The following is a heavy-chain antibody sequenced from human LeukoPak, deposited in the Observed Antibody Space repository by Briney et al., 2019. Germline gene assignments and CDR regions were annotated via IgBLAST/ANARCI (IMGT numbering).Heavy chain of an antibody. CDR1: GGTFSSYA. V-gene: IGHV1-69*04. CDR2: IIPILGIA. D-gene: IGHD6-13*01. J-gene: IGHJ4*02. Sequence: GASVKVSCKASGGTFSSYAISWVRQAPGQGLEWMGRIIPILGIANYAQKFQGRVTITADKSTSTAYMELRSLRSDDTAVYYCAREGDSSSWYLDYWGQGTLVTVSS. CDR3: AREGDSSSWYLDY.